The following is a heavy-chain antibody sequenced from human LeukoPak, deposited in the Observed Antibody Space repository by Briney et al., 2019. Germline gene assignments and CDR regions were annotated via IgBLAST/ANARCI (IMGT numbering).Heavy chain of an antibody. CDR1: GFTFSSYW. D-gene: IGHD6-25*01. Sequence: GECLRLSCAASGFTFSSYWMSWVRQAPGKGLECVANIKQDGSEEYYVDSVRGRFTLSRDNAKNSLYLQKNSLRVEDTAVYYCATSAARAIESWGQGTLVTVSS. CDR3: ATSAARAIES. J-gene: IGHJ4*02. V-gene: IGHV3-7*01. CDR2: IKQDGSEE.